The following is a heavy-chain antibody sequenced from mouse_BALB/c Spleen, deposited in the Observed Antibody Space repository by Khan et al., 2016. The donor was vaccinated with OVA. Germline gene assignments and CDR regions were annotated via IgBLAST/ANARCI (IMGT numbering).Heavy chain of an antibody. V-gene: IGHV3-2*02. J-gene: IGHJ2*01. CDR1: GYSITSDYA. CDR2: ISYSGST. CDR3: ARSIMAN. Sequence: VQLKESGPGLVKPSQSLSLTCTVTGYSITSDYAWNWIRQFPGNKLEWMGYISYSGSTSYNPSLNSRISITRDTSKNQFFLQLNSVTTEDTATYYCARSIMANWGQGTTLTVSS.